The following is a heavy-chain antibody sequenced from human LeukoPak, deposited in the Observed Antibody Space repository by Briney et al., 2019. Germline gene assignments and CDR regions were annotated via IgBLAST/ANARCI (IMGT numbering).Heavy chain of an antibody. CDR1: GFTAGYNY. V-gene: IGHV3-23*01. D-gene: IGHD2/OR15-2a*01. Sequence: PGGSLRLSCAVSGFTAGYNYMSWVRQAPGKGLEWVSGISASGGRAYYADSVKGRFTISRDNFKNTLFLQMNSLRLDDTAVYYCAKDPDSTYYNYGMDVWGQGTTVTVSS. CDR3: AKDPDSTYYNYGMDV. CDR2: ISASGGRA. J-gene: IGHJ6*02.